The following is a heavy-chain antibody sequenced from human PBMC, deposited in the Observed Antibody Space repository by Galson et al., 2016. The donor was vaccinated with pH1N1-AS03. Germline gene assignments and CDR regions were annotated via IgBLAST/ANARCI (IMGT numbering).Heavy chain of an antibody. V-gene: IGHV4-4*02. J-gene: IGHJ4*02. D-gene: IGHD3-16*02. Sequence: SETLSLTCAVSGGSMTSPAWWTWVRQPPGKGLEWIGAVHYSGPTSYNPSLNSRVTMSIDKSNNQFSLNLGSVTAAATAVYFCASAGYHTPGYHYWGQGALVTVSS. CDR1: GGSMTSPAW. CDR3: ASAGYHTPGYHY. CDR2: VHYSGPT.